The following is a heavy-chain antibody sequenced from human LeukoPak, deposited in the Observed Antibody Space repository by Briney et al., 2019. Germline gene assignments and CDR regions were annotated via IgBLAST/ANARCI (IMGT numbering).Heavy chain of an antibody. D-gene: IGHD3-22*01. J-gene: IGHJ4*02. CDR3: ATETYYDSSGPHFDY. Sequence: SGTLSLTCAVSGGSIRSSNWWSWVRQPPGKGLEWIGEIYHTGNTNYNPSLKSRVTISVDKSKDQFSLKLSSVTAADTAVYYCATETYYDSSGPHFDYWGQGTLVTVSS. V-gene: IGHV4-4*02. CDR1: GGSIRSSNW. CDR2: IYHTGNT.